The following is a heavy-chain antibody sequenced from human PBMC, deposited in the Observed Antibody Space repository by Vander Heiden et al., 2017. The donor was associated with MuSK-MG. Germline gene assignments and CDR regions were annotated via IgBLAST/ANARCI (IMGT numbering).Heavy chain of an antibody. CDR1: GFTFSAHS. CDR3: VKSDGATEGPFDY. D-gene: IGHD3-10*01. CDR2: INWNSGNI. Sequence: EVRLGESGGGFVQPGRSLRLSCAASGFTFSAHSMHWVRPAPGKGLQWVSSINWNSGNIAYADSVKGRFTISRDNAKSSLYLQMNSLRAEDTALYYCVKSDGATEGPFDYWGQGTLVTVSS. V-gene: IGHV3-9*01. J-gene: IGHJ4*02.